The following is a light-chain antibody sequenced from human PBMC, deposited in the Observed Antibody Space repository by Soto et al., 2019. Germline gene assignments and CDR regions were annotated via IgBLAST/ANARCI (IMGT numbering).Light chain of an antibody. J-gene: IGLJ2*01. CDR3: SSYTTTNTLV. V-gene: IGLV2-14*03. Sequence: QSVLTQPASVSGSPGQSITISCTGTSSDVGGYNYVSWCQHHPGKAPKLMIYDVSSRPSGVSNRFSGPKSGNTASLTISGLQAEDEADYYCSSYTTTNTLVFGGGTQLTVL. CDR1: SSDVGGYNY. CDR2: DVS.